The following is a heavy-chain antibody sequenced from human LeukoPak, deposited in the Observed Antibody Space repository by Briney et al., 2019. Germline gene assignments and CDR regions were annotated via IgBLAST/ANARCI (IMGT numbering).Heavy chain of an antibody. V-gene: IGHV3-30*02. CDR3: AKDPQDFGDDNDYYYMDV. CDR1: GFTFGSYG. D-gene: IGHD4-17*01. CDR2: IRYDGSDK. Sequence: GGSLRLSCAASGFTFGSYGMHWVRQAPGKGLEWVAFIRYDGSDKYYADSVKGRFTISRDNSKNTLYLQMNSLRAEDTAVYYCAKDPQDFGDDNDYYYMDVWGKGTTVTVSS. J-gene: IGHJ6*03.